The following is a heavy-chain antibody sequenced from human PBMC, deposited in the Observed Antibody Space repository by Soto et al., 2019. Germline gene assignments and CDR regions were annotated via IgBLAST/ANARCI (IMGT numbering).Heavy chain of an antibody. CDR3: VRTSLVVAAATREDY. D-gene: IGHD2-15*01. V-gene: IGHV3-74*01. Sequence: EVQLVESGGDLVQPGGSLRLSCAASGFTFSSYWMNWVRQAPGKGLVWVSRINSDGSSTSYADSVKGRFTISRDNAKNTLYLQMNSLRAEDTAVYYCVRTSLVVAAATREDYWGQGTLVTVSS. CDR1: GFTFSSYW. CDR2: INSDGSST. J-gene: IGHJ4*02.